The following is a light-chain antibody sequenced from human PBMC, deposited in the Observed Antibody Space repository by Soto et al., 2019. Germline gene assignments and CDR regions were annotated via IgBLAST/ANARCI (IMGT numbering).Light chain of an antibody. CDR1: SSDLGGLNY. CDR3: SSYTSVPSPQWV. J-gene: IGLJ3*02. CDR2: KVD. Sequence: QSALTQPASVSGSPGQSITIPCSGRSSDLGGLNYVSWYQQHPGKVPKLIIYKVDNRPSGISDRFSASKSGNTASLTISGLHAEDEVHYYCSSYTSVPSPQWVFAGGTK. V-gene: IGLV2-14*01.